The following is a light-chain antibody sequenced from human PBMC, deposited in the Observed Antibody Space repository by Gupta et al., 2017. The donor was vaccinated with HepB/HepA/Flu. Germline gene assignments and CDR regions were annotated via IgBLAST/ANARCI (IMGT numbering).Light chain of an antibody. CDR1: NIGGQS. Sequence: SYVLTQPLSVSVAPGKTAKISGGGDNIGGQSVHWYQQKPGQAPVLVIYYGSDRPSGIPERFSGSNTGNTATLTISRVEAGDEADYYCQVWDSSSDHVVFGGGTKLTVL. V-gene: IGLV3-21*04. J-gene: IGLJ2*01. CDR3: QVWDSSSDHVV. CDR2: YGS.